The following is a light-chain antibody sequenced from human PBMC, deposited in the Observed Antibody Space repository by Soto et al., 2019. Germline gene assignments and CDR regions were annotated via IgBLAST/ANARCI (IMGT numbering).Light chain of an antibody. CDR3: QHYGSSPFT. J-gene: IGKJ3*01. CDR2: GAS. CDR1: QSVSSNY. V-gene: IGKV3-20*01. Sequence: EIVLTQSPGTLSLSPGERATLSFGASQSVSSNYLAWYQQKPGQAPRLLVYGASIRATGIPDRFSGSGSGTDLTLTISRVEPEDFAVYYCQHYGSSPFTFGPGTKVDIK.